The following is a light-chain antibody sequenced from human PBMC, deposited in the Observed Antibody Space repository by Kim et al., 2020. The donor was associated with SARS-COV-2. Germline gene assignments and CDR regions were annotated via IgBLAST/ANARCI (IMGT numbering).Light chain of an antibody. V-gene: IGKV4-1*01. CDR3: QQCYSTPYT. CDR2: WAS. CDR1: QSLLYSSDNKNY. J-gene: IGKJ2*01. Sequence: DIVMTQSPDSLAVSLGERATIYCKSSQSLLYSSDNKNYLAWYQQKPGQTPKLLMYWASTRESGVPDRFSGSGSGRDFTLTISSLQAEDVAVYYCQQCYSTPYTFGQGTKVDIK.